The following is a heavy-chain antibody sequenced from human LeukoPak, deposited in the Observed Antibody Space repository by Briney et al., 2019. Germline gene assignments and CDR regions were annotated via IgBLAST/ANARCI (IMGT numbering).Heavy chain of an antibody. V-gene: IGHV3-20*04. Sequence: GGSLRLSCAASGFTFEDYGMSWVRHAPGKGLEWVSGINWNGGSTDYADSVKGRFTISRDNAKNSLYLQMNSLRAEDTALYYCARQLWFGEPLDYWGQGTMVTVSS. CDR1: GFTFEDYG. CDR3: ARQLWFGEPLDY. CDR2: INWNGGST. J-gene: IGHJ3*01. D-gene: IGHD3-10*01.